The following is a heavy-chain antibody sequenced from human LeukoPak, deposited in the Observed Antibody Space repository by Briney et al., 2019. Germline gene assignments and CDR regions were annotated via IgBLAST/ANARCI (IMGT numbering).Heavy chain of an antibody. CDR2: ISYSGNT. V-gene: IGHV4-59*01. CDR1: GGSISSYH. CDR3: ARDSYYSKVDV. D-gene: IGHD2-15*01. J-gene: IGHJ6*02. Sequence: PSETLSLTCTVSGGSISSYHWSWIRQPPGKGLEWIGYISYSGNTNYNPSLKSRVTISVDTSKNRFSLKLNSLTAADTAVYYCARDSYYSKVDVWGQGTTVTVSS.